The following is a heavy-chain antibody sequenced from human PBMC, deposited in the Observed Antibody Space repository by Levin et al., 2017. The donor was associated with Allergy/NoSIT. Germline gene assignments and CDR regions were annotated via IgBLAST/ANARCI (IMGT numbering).Heavy chain of an antibody. Sequence: AGGSLRLSCAASGFTFSSYSMNWVRQAPGKGLEWVSYISSSSSTIYYADSVKGRFTISRDNAKNSLYLQMNSLRDEDTAVYYCARGRVLDDFWSGYYWYFDYWGQGTLVTVSS. CDR3: ARGRVLDDFWSGYYWYFDY. CDR1: GFTFSSYS. D-gene: IGHD3-3*01. V-gene: IGHV3-48*02. J-gene: IGHJ4*02. CDR2: ISSSSSTI.